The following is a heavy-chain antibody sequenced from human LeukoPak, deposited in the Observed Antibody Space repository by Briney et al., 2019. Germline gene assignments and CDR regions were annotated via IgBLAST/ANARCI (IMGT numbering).Heavy chain of an antibody. D-gene: IGHD3-10*01. V-gene: IGHV4-30-4*01. Sequence: SETLSLTCTVSGGSISSGDYYWSWIRQPPGKGLEWIGYIYYSGSTYHNPSLKSRVTISVDTSKNQFSLKLSSVTAADTAVYYRSREGTGTSFRDYFYFRGQGTLVTGSS. CDR2: IYYSGST. CDR1: GGSISSGDYY. CDR3: SREGTGTSFRDYFYF. J-gene: IGHJ4*02.